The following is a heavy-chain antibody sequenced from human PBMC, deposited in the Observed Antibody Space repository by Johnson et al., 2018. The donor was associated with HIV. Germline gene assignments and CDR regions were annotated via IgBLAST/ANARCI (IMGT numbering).Heavy chain of an antibody. CDR2: IGTAGDT. V-gene: IGHV3-13*01. CDR3: ARRADAFDI. J-gene: IGHJ3*02. CDR1: GFTFEDYG. Sequence: VQLLESGGGAVRPGASLRLSCVVSGFTFEDYGMSWVRQATGKGLEWVSAIGTAGDTYYPGPVKGRFTISRENAKNSLYLQMNSLRAGDTAVYYCARRADAFDIWGQGTMVTVSS.